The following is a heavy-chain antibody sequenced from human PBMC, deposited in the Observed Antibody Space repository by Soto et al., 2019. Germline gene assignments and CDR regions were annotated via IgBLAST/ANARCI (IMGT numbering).Heavy chain of an antibody. CDR1: GFIFSNYN. V-gene: IGHV3-48*02. J-gene: IGHJ6*02. CDR2: ITGSTGNI. CDR3: ARDRDTTMATSYYGLDV. Sequence: TGGSLRLSCAASGFIFSNYNMCWVRQAPGKGLEWLSYITGSTGNIYYADSVKGRFTISRDNGENSLYLQLTSLRDDDTAVYYCARDRDTTMATSYYGLDVWGQGTTVTVSS. D-gene: IGHD5-18*01.